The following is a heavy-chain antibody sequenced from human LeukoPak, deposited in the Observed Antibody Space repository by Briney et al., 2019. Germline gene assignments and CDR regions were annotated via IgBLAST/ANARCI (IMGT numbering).Heavy chain of an antibody. Sequence: GGSLSLSCAASGLSFSDYGMHWVRQAPGKGLEWVAVIWSDGSNKYYADSVKGRFTISRDNSKNTLYLQMNTLRADDTAVYFCASAAGPFDHWGQGTLVTVSS. V-gene: IGHV3-33*01. J-gene: IGHJ4*02. CDR3: ASAAGPFDH. D-gene: IGHD6-13*01. CDR1: GLSFSDYG. CDR2: IWSDGSNK.